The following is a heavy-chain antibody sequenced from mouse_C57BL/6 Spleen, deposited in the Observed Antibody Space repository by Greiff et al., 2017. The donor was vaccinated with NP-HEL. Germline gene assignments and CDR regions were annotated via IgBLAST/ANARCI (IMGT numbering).Heavy chain of an antibody. CDR2: IDPSDSYT. CDR1: GYTFTSYW. D-gene: IGHD2-5*01. J-gene: IGHJ2*01. V-gene: IGHV1-69*01. Sequence: VQLQQSGAELVMPGASVKLSCKASGYTFTSYWMHWVKQRPGQGLEWIGEIDPSDSYTNYNQKFKGKSTLTVDKSSSTAYMQLSSLTSGDSAVYYCATYSNYLFFDYWGQGTTLTVSS. CDR3: ATYSNYLFFDY.